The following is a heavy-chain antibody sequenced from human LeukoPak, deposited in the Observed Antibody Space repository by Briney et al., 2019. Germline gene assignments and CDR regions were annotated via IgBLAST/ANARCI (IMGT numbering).Heavy chain of an antibody. CDR1: GFTFSSYS. D-gene: IGHD3-16*01. J-gene: IGHJ4*02. V-gene: IGHV3-21*01. CDR2: ISSSSSYI. Sequence: PGGSLRLSCAASGFTFSSYSMNWVRQAPGKGLEWVSSISSSSSYIYYAVSLKGRFTISRDNSKNTLYLQMNSLRAEDTAVYYCARVRWGGLYYFDYWGQGTLVTVSS. CDR3: ARVRWGGLYYFDY.